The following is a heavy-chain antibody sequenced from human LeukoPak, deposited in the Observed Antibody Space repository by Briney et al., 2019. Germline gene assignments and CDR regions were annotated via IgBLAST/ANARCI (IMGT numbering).Heavy chain of an antibody. V-gene: IGHV4-39*07. D-gene: IGHD3-22*01. J-gene: IGHJ3*02. CDR2: IYYSGST. CDR3: ARAYYDSSGYYYEGSAFDI. Sequence: SETLSLTCTVSGGSISSSSYYWGWIRQPPGKGLEWIGSIYYSGSTYYNPSLKSRVTISVDTSKNQFSLKLSSVTAADTAVYYCARAYYDSSGYYYEGSAFDIWGQGTMVTVSS. CDR1: GGSISSSSYY.